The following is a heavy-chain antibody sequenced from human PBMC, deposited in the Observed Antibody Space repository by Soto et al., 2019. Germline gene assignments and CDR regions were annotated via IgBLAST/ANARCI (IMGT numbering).Heavy chain of an antibody. CDR1: GFTFSSYG. CDR3: AKVKWYGILTGLFDY. V-gene: IGHV3-33*06. CDR2: IWYDGSNK. Sequence: GGSLRLSCAASGFTFSSYGMHWVRQAPGKGLEWVAGIWYDGSNKYYADTVKGRFTISRDNSKNTLYLQMNSLRAEDTAVYYCAKVKWYGILTGLFDYWGQGT. J-gene: IGHJ4*02. D-gene: IGHD3-9*01.